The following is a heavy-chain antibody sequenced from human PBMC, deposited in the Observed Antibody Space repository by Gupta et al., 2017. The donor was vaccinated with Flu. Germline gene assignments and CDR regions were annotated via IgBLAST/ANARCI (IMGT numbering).Heavy chain of an antibody. Sequence: EVLLVQSGAVVKKPGESLKISCKGSGSTLSTYRIVWVRQMPGKGLEWMGTIYPGDSDTTYSPSFEGQVTISVDKSIDTAYLQWSSLKASDTATYFCARREGGTYQNWFDPWGQGTLVTVSS. CDR3: ARREGGTYQNWFDP. CDR1: GSTLSTYR. V-gene: IGHV5-51*01. J-gene: IGHJ5*02. CDR2: IYPGDSDT. D-gene: IGHD1-26*01.